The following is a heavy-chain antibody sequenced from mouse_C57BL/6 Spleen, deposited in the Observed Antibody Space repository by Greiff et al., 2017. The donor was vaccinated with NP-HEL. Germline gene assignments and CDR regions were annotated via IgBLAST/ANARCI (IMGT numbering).Heavy chain of an antibody. Sequence: EVQVVESGGGLVKPGGSLKLSCAASGFTFSSYAMSWVRQTPEKRLEWVATISDGGSYTYYPDNVKGRFTISRDNAKNNLYLQMSHLKSEDTAMYYCARGDYGSRYYAMDYWGQGTSVSVYS. D-gene: IGHD1-1*01. V-gene: IGHV5-4*01. J-gene: IGHJ4*01. CDR2: ISDGGSYT. CDR3: ARGDYGSRYYAMDY. CDR1: GFTFSSYA.